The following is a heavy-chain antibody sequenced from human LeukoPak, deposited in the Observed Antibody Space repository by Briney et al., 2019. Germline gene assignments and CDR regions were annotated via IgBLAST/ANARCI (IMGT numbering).Heavy chain of an antibody. Sequence: PGGSLRLSCAASGFTFSDHSMNWVRQAPGKGLEWVSYISGSSNYINYADSVKGRFTIPRDNAKTSVYLQMNNLRAEDTAVYYCAKSASAMIVVNFDYWGQGTLVTVSS. CDR3: AKSASAMIVVNFDY. V-gene: IGHV3-21*01. CDR2: ISGSSNYI. J-gene: IGHJ4*02. D-gene: IGHD3-22*01. CDR1: GFTFSDHS.